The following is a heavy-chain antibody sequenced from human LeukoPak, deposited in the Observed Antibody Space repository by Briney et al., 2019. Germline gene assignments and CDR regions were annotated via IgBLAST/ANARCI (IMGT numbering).Heavy chain of an antibody. D-gene: IGHD3/OR15-3a*01. CDR1: GYIITSYW. J-gene: IGHJ5*02. CDR3: ARSVGVFWAANWFDP. V-gene: IGHV5-51*01. Sequence: GESLQISCKGSGYIITSYWIVWVRQMPGKGLEWMGIIYPGDSDTRYRPSFQGQVTISADKSISTAYLQWSSLKASDTAMYYCARSVGVFWAANWFDPWGQGTLVSVSS. CDR2: IYPGDSDT.